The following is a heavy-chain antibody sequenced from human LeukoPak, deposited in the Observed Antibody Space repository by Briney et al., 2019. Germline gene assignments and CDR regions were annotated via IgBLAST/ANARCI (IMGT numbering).Heavy chain of an antibody. CDR3: ARDSCSSNSCSFDF. J-gene: IGHJ4*02. Sequence: SETLSLTCTVSGASTDSGAYHWSWIRQPAGKGLEWIGRIYTTGDTNYNPSLRSRVTISIDTSKNQFSLKLTSVTAADTAVYYCARDSCSSNSCSFDFWGQGILVTVSS. CDR1: GASTDSGAYH. D-gene: IGHD2-2*01. V-gene: IGHV4-61*02. CDR2: IYTTGDT.